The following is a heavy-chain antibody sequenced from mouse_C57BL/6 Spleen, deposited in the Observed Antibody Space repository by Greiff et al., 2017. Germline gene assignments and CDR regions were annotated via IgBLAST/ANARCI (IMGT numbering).Heavy chain of an antibody. CDR1: GFTFTGYW. J-gene: IGHJ2*01. V-gene: IGHV1-52*01. CDR3: AREGVVAHFGD. CDR2: IDPSDSEN. Sequence: VQLQQPGAELVRPGSSVKLSCTASGFTFTGYWMHWVQQSPMQGLEWIGNIDPSDSENHYNQKFKDKATFTVDKSSSTAYMQLSRRTSEDSAVYYCAREGVVAHFGDWGQGTTLTVAS. D-gene: IGHD1-1*01.